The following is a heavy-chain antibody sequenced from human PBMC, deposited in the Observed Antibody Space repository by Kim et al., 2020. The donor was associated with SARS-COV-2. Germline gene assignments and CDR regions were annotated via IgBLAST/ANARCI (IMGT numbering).Heavy chain of an antibody. Sequence: SGKCRFTISRDNAKSSLSLQMNSLRAEDTAVYYCARSLYCSSTSCFYGMDVWGQGTTVTVSS. CDR3: ARSLYCSSTSCFYGMDV. V-gene: IGHV3-48*03. D-gene: IGHD2-2*01. J-gene: IGHJ6*02.